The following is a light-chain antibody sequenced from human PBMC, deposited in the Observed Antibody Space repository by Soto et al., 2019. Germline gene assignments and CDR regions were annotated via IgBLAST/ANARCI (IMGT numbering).Light chain of an antibody. CDR2: DAS. CDR1: QSIASW. CDR3: QQYNTYV. V-gene: IGKV1-5*01. J-gene: IGKJ1*01. Sequence: DIQMTQSPSTLSASVGDRVTITCRASQSIASWLAWYQQKPGKAPELLIYDASSLKSGVPSRFSGSASGTEFTLTISDLQPGDFATYFCQQYNTYVFGQGTKVDIK.